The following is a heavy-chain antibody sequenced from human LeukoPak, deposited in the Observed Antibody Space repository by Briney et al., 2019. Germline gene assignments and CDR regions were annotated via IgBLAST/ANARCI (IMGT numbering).Heavy chain of an antibody. CDR3: AREPPGYYDSSGYYVFDY. CDR1: GGSISSCY. Sequence: SETLSLTCTVPGGSISSCYWSWIRQPAGKGLEWIGRIYTSGSTNYNPSLKSRVTMSVDTSKNQFSLKLSSVTAADTAVYYCAREPPGYYDSSGYYVFDYWGQGTLVTVSS. J-gene: IGHJ4*02. CDR2: IYTSGST. D-gene: IGHD3-22*01. V-gene: IGHV4-4*07.